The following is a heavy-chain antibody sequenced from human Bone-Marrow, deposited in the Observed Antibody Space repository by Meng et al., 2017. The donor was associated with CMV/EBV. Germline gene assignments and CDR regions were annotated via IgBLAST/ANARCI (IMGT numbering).Heavy chain of an antibody. CDR3: AREEGILVVVPAEGYYYGMDV. CDR1: GFTFSSYG. D-gene: IGHD2-2*01. V-gene: IGHV3-30*02. Sequence: GGSLRLSCAASGFTFSSYGMHWVRQAPGKGLEWVAFIRYDGSNKYYADSVKGRFTISRDNSKNTLYLQMNSLRAEDTAVYYCAREEGILVVVPAEGYYYGMDVWGQGTTVTVSS. CDR2: IRYDGSNK. J-gene: IGHJ6*02.